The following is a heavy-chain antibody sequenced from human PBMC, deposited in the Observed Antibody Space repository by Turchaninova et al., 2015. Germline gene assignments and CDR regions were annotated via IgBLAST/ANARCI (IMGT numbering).Heavy chain of an antibody. V-gene: IGHV3-64D*06. CDR2: NSDNSIST. CDR3: VKDPNRPPDY. CDR1: GFTFSSYA. D-gene: IGHD6-6*01. Sequence: EVRLVGHGGGLVQLGGFLGVSCSDYGFTFSSYAMHWVRQAPGKRLESVSANSDNSISTYYADSVKGRFTISRDNSKNTLYLQMSSLRAEDTAVYYCVKDPNRPPDYWGQGTLVTVSS. J-gene: IGHJ4*02.